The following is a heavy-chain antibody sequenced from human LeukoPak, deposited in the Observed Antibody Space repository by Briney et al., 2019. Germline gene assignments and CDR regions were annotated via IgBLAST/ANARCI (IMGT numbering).Heavy chain of an antibody. CDR1: GYTFTDHY. CDR3: ARDHNWGPDY. D-gene: IGHD7-27*01. Sequence: ASVRVSCKALGYTFTDHYFHWLRQAPGQGLEWMGWIHPGRGDTNYAQKFQGRVSLTRDTSISTAYMELSRLTSDDTAVYYCARDHNWGPDYWGQGTLVSVSS. CDR2: IHPGRGDT. V-gene: IGHV1-2*02. J-gene: IGHJ4*02.